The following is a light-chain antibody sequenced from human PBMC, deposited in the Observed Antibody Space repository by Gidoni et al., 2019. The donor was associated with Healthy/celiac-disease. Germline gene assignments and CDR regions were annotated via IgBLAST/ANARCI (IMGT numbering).Light chain of an antibody. CDR2: AAS. V-gene: IGKV1-8*01. CDR1: QGISSY. CDR3: QQYYSYPLT. Sequence: AIRMTQSPSSLSASTGDRVTITCRASQGISSYVAWYQQKPGKAPKLLIYAASTLQSGVPSRFSGSGSGTDFTLTISCLQSEDFATYYCQQYYSYPLTFGGGTKVEIK. J-gene: IGKJ4*01.